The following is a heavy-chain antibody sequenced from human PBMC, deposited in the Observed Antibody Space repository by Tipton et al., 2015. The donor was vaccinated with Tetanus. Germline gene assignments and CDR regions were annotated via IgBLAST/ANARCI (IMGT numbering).Heavy chain of an antibody. CDR2: IYYSGST. CDR1: GGSISSYY. Sequence: LSLTCTVSGGSISSYYWSWIRQPPGKGLEWIGYIYYSGSTNYNPSLKSRVTISVDTSKNQFSLKLSSVTAADTAVYYCARGGYQLLYDYYYYGMDVWGQGTTVTVSS. J-gene: IGHJ6*02. V-gene: IGHV4-59*01. D-gene: IGHD2-2*02. CDR3: ARGGYQLLYDYYYYGMDV.